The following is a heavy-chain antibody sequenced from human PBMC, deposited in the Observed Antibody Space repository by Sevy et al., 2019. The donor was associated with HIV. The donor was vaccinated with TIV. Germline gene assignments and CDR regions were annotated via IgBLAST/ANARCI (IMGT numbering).Heavy chain of an antibody. V-gene: IGHV3-33*01. CDR1: GFTFSSYG. CDR3: ARNMGDDYGSGGYRYYYYGMDV. Sequence: GGSLRLSCAASGFTFSSYGMHWVRQAPGKGLEWVAVIWYDGSNKYYADSVKGRFTISRDNSKNTLYLQMNSLRAEDTAVYYCARNMGDDYGSGGYRYYYYGMDVWGQGTTVTVSS. J-gene: IGHJ6*02. D-gene: IGHD3-10*01. CDR2: IWYDGSNK.